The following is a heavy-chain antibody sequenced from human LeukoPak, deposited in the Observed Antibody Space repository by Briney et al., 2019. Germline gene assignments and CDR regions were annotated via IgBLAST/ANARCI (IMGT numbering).Heavy chain of an antibody. CDR3: ARSGYSYGHWNDY. CDR1: GGSISSSNW. CDR2: IYHSGST. V-gene: IGHV4-4*02. Sequence: PSETLSLTCSVSGGSISSSNWWSWVRQPPGKGLEWIGEIYHSGSTNYNPSLKSRVTISVDKSKNQFSLKLSSVTAADTAVYYCARSGYSYGHWNDYWGQGTLVTVSS. J-gene: IGHJ4*02. D-gene: IGHD5-18*01.